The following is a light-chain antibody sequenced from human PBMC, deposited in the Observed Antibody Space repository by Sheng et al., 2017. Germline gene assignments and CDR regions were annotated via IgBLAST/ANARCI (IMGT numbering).Light chain of an antibody. Sequence: TQSPSTLSASVGDRVTITCRASQSVSSNSLAWYQHKPGQPPRLLIYDASSRASGIPERFTGSGSGTDFTLTITRLEPEDFAVYYCQQYADSPETFGQGTKVEVK. CDR2: DAS. J-gene: IGKJ1*01. V-gene: IGKV3-20*01. CDR3: QQYADSPET. CDR1: QSVSSNS.